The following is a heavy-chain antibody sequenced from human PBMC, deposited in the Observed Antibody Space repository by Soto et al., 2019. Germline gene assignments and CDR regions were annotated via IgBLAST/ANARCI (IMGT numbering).Heavy chain of an antibody. V-gene: IGHV3-33*01. Sequence: QVQLVESGGGVVQPGRSLRLSCAASGFTFSSYGMHWVRQAPGKGLEWVAVIWYDGSNKYYADSVKGRFTISRDNSKNTLYLQMNSLRAEDTAVYYCARNSNRRNFDYWGQGTLVTVSS. CDR3: ARNSNRRNFDY. CDR2: IWYDGSNK. CDR1: GFTFSSYG. J-gene: IGHJ4*02. D-gene: IGHD4-4*01.